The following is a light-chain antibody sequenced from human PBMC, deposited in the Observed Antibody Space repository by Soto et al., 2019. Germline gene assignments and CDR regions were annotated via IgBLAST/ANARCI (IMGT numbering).Light chain of an antibody. CDR2: KAS. CDR1: RDIITW. V-gene: IGKV1-5*03. J-gene: IGKJ1*01. CDR3: QQYKSYSWT. Sequence: DLQLTQSPSTLSASVGDRVTITCRASRDIITWLAWYQQRPGKAPKLLISKASTLEGGVPSRFSGSGSGTEFTLTISGLQPDDFATYYCQQYKSYSWTFGPGTKVEI.